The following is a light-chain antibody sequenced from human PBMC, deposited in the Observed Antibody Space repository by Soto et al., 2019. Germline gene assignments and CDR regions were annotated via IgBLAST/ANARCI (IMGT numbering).Light chain of an antibody. Sequence: DIQMTQSPSSLSASVGDRVTITCRASQGISNYLAWYQQKPVKVPKLLIYAASTLQSAVPSRFSGSGSGTDFSLTISSLQPEDVATDYWQKYNSAPLICTFGPGSTVDI. CDR3: QKYNSAPLICT. V-gene: IGKV1-27*01. CDR1: QGISNY. CDR2: AAS. J-gene: IGKJ3*01.